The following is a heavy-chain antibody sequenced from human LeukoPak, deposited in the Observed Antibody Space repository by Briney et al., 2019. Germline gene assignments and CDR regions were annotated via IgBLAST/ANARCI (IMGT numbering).Heavy chain of an antibody. CDR2: ISAYNGNT. J-gene: IGHJ4*02. CDR1: GYIFTSYG. V-gene: IGHV1-18*01. CDR3: ARDNGRNWGSGTGYFDY. Sequence: ASVKVSCKASGYIFTSYGISWVRQAPGQGLEWTGWISAYNGNTKYAQKLQGRVTITTDTSTSTAYMELRSLRSDDTAVYYCARDNGRNWGSGTGYFDYWGQGTLVTVSS. D-gene: IGHD7-27*01.